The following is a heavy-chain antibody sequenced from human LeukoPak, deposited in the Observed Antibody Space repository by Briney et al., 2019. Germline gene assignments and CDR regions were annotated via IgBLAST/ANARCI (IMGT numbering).Heavy chain of an antibody. J-gene: IGHJ5*02. V-gene: IGHV4-61*02. Sequence: SETLSLTCTVSGGSISNTSYFWSWIRQPAGKGLECIGRIYARGTINYNPSLKSRVTISLDTSKNQFSLKLSSVTAADTAVYYCAKEGDYSNYDWFDPWGQGTLVTASS. CDR3: AKEGDYSNYDWFDP. CDR2: IYARGTI. CDR1: GGSISNTSYF. D-gene: IGHD4-11*01.